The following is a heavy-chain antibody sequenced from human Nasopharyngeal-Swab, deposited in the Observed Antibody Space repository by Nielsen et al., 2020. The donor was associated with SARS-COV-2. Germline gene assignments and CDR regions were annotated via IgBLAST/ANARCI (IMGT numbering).Heavy chain of an antibody. Sequence: LRLSCAVSGGSISSGGYYWSWIRQHPGKGLEWIGYIYYSGSTYYNPSLKSRVTISVDTSKNQFSLKLSSVTAADTAVYYCARQKRDTIFGVVNHFDYWGQGTLVTVSS. CDR2: IYYSGST. CDR3: ARQKRDTIFGVVNHFDY. J-gene: IGHJ4*02. D-gene: IGHD3-3*01. CDR1: GGSISSGGYY. V-gene: IGHV4-31*11.